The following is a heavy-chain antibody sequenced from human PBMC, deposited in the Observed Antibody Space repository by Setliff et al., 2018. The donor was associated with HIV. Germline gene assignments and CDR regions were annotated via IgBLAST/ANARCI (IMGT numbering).Heavy chain of an antibody. CDR2: IYHSGST. Sequence: SETLSLTCTVSGYSISSGYYWGWIRQPPGKGLEWIGSIYHSGSTYYNPSLKSRVTISADTSKNQFSLKLSSVTAADTAVYYCARESSSGWYNYFDHWGQGTLVTVSS. J-gene: IGHJ4*02. CDR3: ARESSSGWYNYFDH. D-gene: IGHD6-19*01. V-gene: IGHV4-38-2*02. CDR1: GYSISSGYY.